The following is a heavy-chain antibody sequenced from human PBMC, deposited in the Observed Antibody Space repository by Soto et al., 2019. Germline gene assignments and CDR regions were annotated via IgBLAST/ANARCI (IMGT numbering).Heavy chain of an antibody. D-gene: IGHD2-2*02. CDR2: MSPNSGRT. V-gene: IGHV1-8*01. CDR3: ARGKRYTNDY. J-gene: IGHJ4*02. CDR1: GYTFSNHD. Sequence: PWASVKVSCKASGYTFSNHDINWVRQATGQGLEWMGWMSPNSGRTGYAQKFQGRVTMTRNTSSSTAYMELSSLRSDDTAVYYCARGKRYTNDYWGQGTLVTVSS.